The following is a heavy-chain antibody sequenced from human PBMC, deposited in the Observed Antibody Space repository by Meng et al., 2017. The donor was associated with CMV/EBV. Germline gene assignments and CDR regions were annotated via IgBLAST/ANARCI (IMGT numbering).Heavy chain of an antibody. CDR2: IYTSGST. CDR3: ARDLMNCSSTSCANWFDP. D-gene: IGHD2-2*01. CDR1: GGSISSHY. J-gene: IGHJ5*02. V-gene: IGHV4-4*07. Sequence: QVPLQEPCTVLVKPSETLSRSCSVSGGSISSHYWSWIRPPAGKGLEWIGRIYTSGSTNYNPSLKSRVTMSVDTSKNQFSLKLSSVTAADTAVYYCARDLMNCSSTSCANWFDPWGQGTLVTVSS.